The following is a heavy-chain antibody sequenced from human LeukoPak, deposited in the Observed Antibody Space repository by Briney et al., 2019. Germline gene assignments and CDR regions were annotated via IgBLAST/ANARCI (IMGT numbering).Heavy chain of an antibody. CDR2: ISGDGGST. CDR1: GFTFDDYA. D-gene: IGHD6-13*01. V-gene: IGHV3-43*02. CDR3: AKDRGSSWSYYYYGMDV. J-gene: IGHJ6*02. Sequence: QPGGSLRLSCAASGFTFDDYAMPWVRQAPGKGLEWVSLISGDGGSTYYADSVKGRFTISRDSSKNSLYLQMNSLRTEDTALYYCAKDRGSSWSYYYYGMDVWGQGTTVTVSS.